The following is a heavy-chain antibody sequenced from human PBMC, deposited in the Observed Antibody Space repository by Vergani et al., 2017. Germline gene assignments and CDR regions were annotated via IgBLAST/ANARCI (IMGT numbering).Heavy chain of an antibody. Sequence: EVQLVESGGGSVQSGGSLRLSCVASGFSFNTYWMHWVRQVPGKGLMWVARIDEYGNRATYGDFETGRFTISRDNAKNTVFLQMYNLRADDAGVYYCVRTEXCTGIACNTRFDSWGQGALVTVSS. CDR3: VRTEXCTGIACNTRFDS. V-gene: IGHV3-74*03. J-gene: IGHJ5*01. CDR1: GFSFNTYW. D-gene: IGHD2-8*02. CDR2: IDEYGNRA.